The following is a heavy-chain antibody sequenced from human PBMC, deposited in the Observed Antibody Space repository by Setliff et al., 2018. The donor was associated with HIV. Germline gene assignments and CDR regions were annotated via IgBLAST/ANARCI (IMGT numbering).Heavy chain of an antibody. CDR1: GVTFRRFA. CDR3: ARVGEMATIGYSYYYIDV. Sequence: GASVKLSCKASGVTFRRFAFSWVRQAPGQGLEWMGGIIPMFGTTNYAQKFQGRVTITADESTSTVYMELTSLRFEDTAVYYCARVGEMATIGYSYYYIDVWGKGTTVTVSS. V-gene: IGHV1-69*13. J-gene: IGHJ6*03. CDR2: IIPMFGTT. D-gene: IGHD5-12*01.